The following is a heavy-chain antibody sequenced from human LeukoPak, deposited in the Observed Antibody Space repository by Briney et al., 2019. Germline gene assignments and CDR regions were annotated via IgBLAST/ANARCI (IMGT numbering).Heavy chain of an antibody. V-gene: IGHV1-18*01. CDR2: ISAYNGNT. CDR3: ARAADYGDYVSRSPFDY. J-gene: IGHJ4*02. D-gene: IGHD4-17*01. Sequence: GASVKVSCKASGYTFTSYGISWVRQAPGHGLEWMGWISAYNGNTNYAQKLQGRVTMTTDTSTSTAYMELRSLRSDDTAVYYCARAADYGDYVSRSPFDYWGQGTLVTVSS. CDR1: GYTFTSYG.